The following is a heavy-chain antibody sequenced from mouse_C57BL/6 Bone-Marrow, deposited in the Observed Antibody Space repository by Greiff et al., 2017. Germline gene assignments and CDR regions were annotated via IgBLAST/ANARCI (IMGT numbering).Heavy chain of an antibody. J-gene: IGHJ1*03. V-gene: IGHV5-6*02. D-gene: IGHD1-1*01. CDR1: GFTFSSYG. CDR3: ARRYYYGSSLGYFDV. Sequence: EVKLVESGGDLVKPGGSLKLSCAASGFTFSSYGMSWVRQTPDKRLEWVATISSGGSYTYYPDSVKGRFTISRDNAKNTLYLQMSSLKSEDTAMYYCARRYYYGSSLGYFDVCGTGTTITVSS. CDR2: ISSGGSYT.